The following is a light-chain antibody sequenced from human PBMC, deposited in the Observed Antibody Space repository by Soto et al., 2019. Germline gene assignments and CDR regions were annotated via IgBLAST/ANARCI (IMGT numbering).Light chain of an antibody. Sequence: EIVMTQSPATLSVSPWERATLSCRASQSVGRNLAWYQQKPGQAPRLLIFGASNRATGIPARFGGGGSGTEFKLTIRSLGSDDFEVYYYQEYKNGPTWTFGHGTK. CDR2: GAS. V-gene: IGKV3-15*01. CDR3: QEYKNGPTWT. CDR1: QSVGRN. J-gene: IGKJ1*01.